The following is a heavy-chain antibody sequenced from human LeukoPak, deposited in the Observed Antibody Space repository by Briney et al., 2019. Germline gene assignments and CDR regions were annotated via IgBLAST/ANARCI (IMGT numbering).Heavy chain of an antibody. CDR2: INHSGST. CDR1: GGSFSGYY. Sequence: SETLSLTCAVYGGSFSGYYWSWIRQPPGKGLEWIGEINHSGSTNYNPSLKSRVTISVDTSKNQFSLKLSSVTAADTAVYYCARAAWTYGGNSLGFDPWGQGTLVTVSS. D-gene: IGHD4-23*01. J-gene: IGHJ5*02. V-gene: IGHV4-34*01. CDR3: ARAAWTYGGNSLGFDP.